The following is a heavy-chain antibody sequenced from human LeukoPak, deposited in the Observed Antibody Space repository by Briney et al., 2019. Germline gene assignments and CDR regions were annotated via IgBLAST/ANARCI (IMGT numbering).Heavy chain of an antibody. Sequence: ASETLSLTCTVSGRSISSGSYYWRWIRQPAGKGLEWIGRIYTSGSTNYNPSLKSRVTISVDTSTNQFSLKLSSVTAADTAVYYCATRVAMVDYWGQGTLVTVSS. V-gene: IGHV4-61*02. D-gene: IGHD5-12*01. CDR2: IYTSGST. CDR1: GRSISSGSYY. CDR3: ATRVAMVDY. J-gene: IGHJ4*02.